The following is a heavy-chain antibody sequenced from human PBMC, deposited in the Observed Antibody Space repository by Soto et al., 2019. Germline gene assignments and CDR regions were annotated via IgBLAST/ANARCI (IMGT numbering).Heavy chain of an antibody. V-gene: IGHV3-11*01. CDR1: GFTFSDYY. CDR2: ISYSGTIT. D-gene: IGHD6-19*01. CDR3: ARVSGPSLAVAGPFTD. Sequence: QVQLVESGGGLVKPGGSLRLSCAASGFTFSDYYMSWIRQAPGKGLEWGSYISYSGTITYYADSVKGRFTISRDNAKSSLYLQMSSLRAEDTAVYYCARVSGPSLAVAGPFTDWGQGTLVTVSS. J-gene: IGHJ1*01.